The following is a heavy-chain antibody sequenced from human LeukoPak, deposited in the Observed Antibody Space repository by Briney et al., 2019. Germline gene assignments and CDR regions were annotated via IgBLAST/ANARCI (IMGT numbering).Heavy chain of an antibody. CDR1: GFTFGDYA. D-gene: IGHD1-1*01. V-gene: IGHV3-49*04. CDR2: ISSKAYGGTT. Sequence: GGSLRLSCTASGFTFGDYAMSWVRQAPGKGLEWVGFISSKAYGGTTEYAASVKGRFTISRDDSKSIAYLQMNSLKTEDTAVYYCTRSKRSWYFDLWGRGTLVTVSS. J-gene: IGHJ2*01. CDR3: TRSKRSWYFDL.